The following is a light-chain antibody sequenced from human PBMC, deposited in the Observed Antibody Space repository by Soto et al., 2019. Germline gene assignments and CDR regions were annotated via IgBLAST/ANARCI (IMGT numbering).Light chain of an antibody. Sequence: QSALTQPRSVSGSPGQSVTISCTGTSSDVGGYHYVSWYQQHPGKAPKLMIYDVSKRPSGVSDRFSGSKSGNTASLTISGLQAEDEADYYCCSYAGSYKGYVFGTGTKLTVL. CDR2: DVS. CDR3: CSYAGSYKGYV. V-gene: IGLV2-11*01. CDR1: SSDVGGYHY. J-gene: IGLJ1*01.